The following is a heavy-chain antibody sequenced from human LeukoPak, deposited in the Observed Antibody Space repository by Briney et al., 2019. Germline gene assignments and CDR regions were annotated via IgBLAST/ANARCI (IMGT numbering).Heavy chain of an antibody. CDR1: GFPFSNYG. Sequence: GGSLRLSCAVSGFPFSNYGMSWVRQAPGKGLEWVSSISASGGSTYYADSVKGRLTISRDNSKNTVYLQMSSLRADDTAVYYCAKQVKGDRWYLIRYYMDVWGKGTTVIISS. CDR3: AKQVKGDRWYLIRYYMDV. J-gene: IGHJ6*03. CDR2: ISASGGST. V-gene: IGHV3-23*01. D-gene: IGHD2-15*01.